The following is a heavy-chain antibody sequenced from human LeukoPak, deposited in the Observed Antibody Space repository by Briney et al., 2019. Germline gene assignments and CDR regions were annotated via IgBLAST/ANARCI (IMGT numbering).Heavy chain of an antibody. CDR3: ASVISGVPPGQQYGMDV. CDR1: GYTFTSYA. V-gene: IGHV7-4-1*02. D-gene: IGHD3-10*01. CDR2: INTNTGNP. Sequence: ASVKVSCKASGYTFTSYAMNWVRQAPGQGLEWMGWINTNTGNPTYAQGFTGRFVFSLDTSVSTAYLQISSLKAEDTAVYYCASVISGVPPGQQYGMDVWGQGTTVTVSS. J-gene: IGHJ6*02.